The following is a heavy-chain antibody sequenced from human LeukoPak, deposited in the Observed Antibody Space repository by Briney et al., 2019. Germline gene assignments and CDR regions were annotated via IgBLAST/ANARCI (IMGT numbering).Heavy chain of an antibody. CDR1: GFTFSSYA. CDR3: ARDRAVYRYYYGMDV. Sequence: PGGSLRLSCAASGFTFSSYAMSWVRQAPGKGLEWVSVIYSGGSTYYADSVKGRFTISRDNSKNTLYLQMNSLRAEDTAVYYCARDRAVYRYYYGMDVWGQGTTVTVSS. D-gene: IGHD1-14*01. CDR2: IYSGGST. V-gene: IGHV3-66*02. J-gene: IGHJ6*02.